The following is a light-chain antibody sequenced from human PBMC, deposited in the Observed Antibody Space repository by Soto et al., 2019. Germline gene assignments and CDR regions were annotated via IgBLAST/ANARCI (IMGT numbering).Light chain of an antibody. V-gene: IGLV1-40*01. CDR3: QPYHSSLSGSV. Sequence: QSVLTQPPSVSGAPGQRVTISCTGSSSNIGANYDVHWYQRVRGTAPKLLIYNNINRPSGVPDRFSGSKSGTSASLAITGLLPEDEADYYCQPYHSSLSGSVFGGGTKVTVL. J-gene: IGLJ2*01. CDR2: NNI. CDR1: SSNIGANYD.